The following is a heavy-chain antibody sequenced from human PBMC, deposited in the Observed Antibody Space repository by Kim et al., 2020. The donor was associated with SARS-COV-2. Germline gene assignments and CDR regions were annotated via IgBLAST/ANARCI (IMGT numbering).Heavy chain of an antibody. Sequence: GGSLRLSCAASGFTFSSYGMHWVRQAPGKGLEWVAVIWYDGSNKYYADSVKGRFTISRDNSKNTLYLQMNSLRAEDTAVYYCARDGGYCSGGSCYYSYYYYYGMDVWGQGTTVTVSS. D-gene: IGHD2-15*01. CDR2: IWYDGSNK. CDR1: GFTFSSYG. CDR3: ARDGGYCSGGSCYYSYYYYYGMDV. J-gene: IGHJ6*02. V-gene: IGHV3-33*01.